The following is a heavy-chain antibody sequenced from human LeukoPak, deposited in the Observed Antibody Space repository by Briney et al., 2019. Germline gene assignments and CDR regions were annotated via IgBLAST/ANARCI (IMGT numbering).Heavy chain of an antibody. D-gene: IGHD3-3*01. V-gene: IGHV4-30-2*01. CDR3: ARGVYDFWSGYYVDY. CDR1: GGSISGGGYS. Sequence: SETLSLTCAVSGGSISGGGYSWSWIRQPPGKGLEWIGYIYHSGSTYYNPSLKSRVTISVDRSKNQFSLKLSSVTAADTAVYYCARGVYDFWSGYYVDYWGQGTLVTVSS. J-gene: IGHJ4*02. CDR2: IYHSGST.